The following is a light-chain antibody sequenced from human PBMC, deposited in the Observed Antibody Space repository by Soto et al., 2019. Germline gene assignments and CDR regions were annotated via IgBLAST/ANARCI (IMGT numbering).Light chain of an antibody. Sequence: ELVLTQSPGTLSLSPGDRATLSCRASLSLPSRSLAWYQQKPGQAPRVLISGASTRAADIPDRFSGSGSGTDFTLTINRLEPEDFAVYYCQQYDYSPRTFGQGTKVDI. V-gene: IGKV3-20*01. CDR1: LSLPSRS. CDR3: QQYDYSPRT. J-gene: IGKJ1*01. CDR2: GAS.